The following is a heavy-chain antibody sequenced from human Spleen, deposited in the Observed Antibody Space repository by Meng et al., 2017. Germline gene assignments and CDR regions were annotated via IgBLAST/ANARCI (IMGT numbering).Heavy chain of an antibody. Sequence: LEECGADRLKSPKTLSLPCVVSGGSFSDYYRGLILQPPEKGLEWIGEINHSGSTNYNPSLESRATISVDTSQNNLSLKLSSVTAADSAVYYCARGPTTMAHDFDYWGQGTLVTVSS. CDR3: ARGPTTMAHDFDY. V-gene: IGHV4-34*01. CDR2: INHSGST. CDR1: GGSFSDYY. D-gene: IGHD4-11*01. J-gene: IGHJ4*02.